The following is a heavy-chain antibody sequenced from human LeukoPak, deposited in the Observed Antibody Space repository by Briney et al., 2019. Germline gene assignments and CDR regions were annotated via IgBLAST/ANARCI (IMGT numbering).Heavy chain of an antibody. CDR3: ASSYYDFWSGWNFDY. V-gene: IGHV4-39*01. CDR2: IYYGGST. J-gene: IGHJ4*02. D-gene: IGHD3-3*01. Sequence: PSETLSLTCTVSGGSLSSSSYCLGWLRQPPGTGLEGMGSIYYGGSTYYNPSLKSRVTISVDTSKNQFSLKLSSVTAADTAVYYCASSYYDFWSGWNFDYWGQGTLVTVSS. CDR1: GGSLSSSSYC.